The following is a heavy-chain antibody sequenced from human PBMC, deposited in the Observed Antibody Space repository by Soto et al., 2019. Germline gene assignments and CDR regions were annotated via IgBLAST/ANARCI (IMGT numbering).Heavy chain of an antibody. D-gene: IGHD1-1*01. CDR3: ARRDWNGIDP. CDR1: GGSISRSSYF. Sequence: QLQLQESGPGLVKPSETLSLTCTVSGGSISRSSYFWGWIRQPPGKGLEWIGNIYYSGSTYYNPSLKRRVPISVDPSKNQFTRKLSSVPAADTAVYYCARRDWNGIDPWGPGTLVTVSS. CDR2: IYYSGST. V-gene: IGHV4-39*01. J-gene: IGHJ5*02.